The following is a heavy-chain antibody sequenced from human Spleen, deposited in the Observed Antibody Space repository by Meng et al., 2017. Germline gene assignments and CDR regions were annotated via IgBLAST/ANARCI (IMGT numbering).Heavy chain of an antibody. D-gene: IGHD3-22*01. J-gene: IGHJ4*02. CDR1: GYTFAAYW. Sequence: QGQLVQSGPEVKKPGASVKLSCKPSGYTFAAYWIHWLRQAPGQGLEWMGRIDPNNDHTQYAQNFQGRVTMTSDTSILTAYMELNRLTSDDTAVYYCARAGYLNSVDYWGQGTLVTVSS. CDR3: ARAGYLNSVDY. CDR2: IDPNNDHT. V-gene: IGHV1-2*06.